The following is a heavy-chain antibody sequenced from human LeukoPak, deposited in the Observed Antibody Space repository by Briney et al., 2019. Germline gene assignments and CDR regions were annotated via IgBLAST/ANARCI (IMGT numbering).Heavy chain of an antibody. D-gene: IGHD1-26*01. CDR1: GFTFSSYA. J-gene: IGHJ6*02. V-gene: IGHV3-30*04. CDR3: ARETWELPIYYYYGMDV. Sequence: PGGSLRLSCAASGFTFSSYAMHWVRQAPGKGLEWVAVISYDGSNKYYADSVKGRFTISRDNSKNTLYLQMNSLRAEDTAVYYCARETWELPIYYYYGMDVWGQGTTVTVSS. CDR2: ISYDGSNK.